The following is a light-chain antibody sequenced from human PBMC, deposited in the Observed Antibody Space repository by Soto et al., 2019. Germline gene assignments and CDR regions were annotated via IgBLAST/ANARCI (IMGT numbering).Light chain of an antibody. CDR3: SSYTSSSTRLLV. J-gene: IGLJ1*01. CDR1: SSDVGGYNY. CDR2: DVS. V-gene: IGLV2-14*01. Sequence: QSALTQPASVSGSPGQSITISCTGTSSDVGGYNYVSWYQQHPGKAHKLMIYDVSNRPSGVSNRFSGSKSGNTASLTISGLQAEDEADYYCSSYTSSSTRLLVFGTGTKVTVL.